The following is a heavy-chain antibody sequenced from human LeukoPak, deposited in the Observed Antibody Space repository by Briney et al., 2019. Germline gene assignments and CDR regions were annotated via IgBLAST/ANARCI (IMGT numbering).Heavy chain of an antibody. V-gene: IGHV4-59*01. CDR1: GGSISGYY. J-gene: IGHJ6*03. CDR3: AGSWEQWLAGYDYSYYMDV. CDR2: IYYSGST. D-gene: IGHD6-19*01. Sequence: SETLSLTCTVSGGSISGYYWSWIRQPPGQGLEWIGYIYYSGSTTYNPSLKSRVTISVDKSKTQISLKLSSVTAADTAGVYCAGSWEQWLAGYDYSYYMDVWGKGTTVTISS.